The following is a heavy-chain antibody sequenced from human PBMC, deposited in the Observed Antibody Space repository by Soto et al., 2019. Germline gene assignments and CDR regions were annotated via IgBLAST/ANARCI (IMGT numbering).Heavy chain of an antibody. CDR3: ARAYSSSWPPDY. CDR1: GGSFSGYY. J-gene: IGHJ4*02. D-gene: IGHD6-13*01. Sequence: QVQLQQWGAGLLKPSETLSLTCAVYGGSFSGYYWSWIRQTPGKGLEWIGEINHSGSTNYNPSLKSRVTISVDTSKNQFSLKLSSVTAADTAVYYCARAYSSSWPPDYWGQGTLVTVSS. V-gene: IGHV4-34*01. CDR2: INHSGST.